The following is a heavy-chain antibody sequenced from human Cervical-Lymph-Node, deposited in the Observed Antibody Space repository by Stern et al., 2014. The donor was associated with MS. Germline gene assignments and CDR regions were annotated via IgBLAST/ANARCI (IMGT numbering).Heavy chain of an antibody. CDR1: GGSMSSYY. CDR3: ARDKTAGLTTVGLDY. D-gene: IGHD1-14*01. CDR2: IYYSGST. Sequence: VQLVESGPGLVKPSETLSLTCTVSGGSMSSYYWSWIRQSPGKGLEWIGNIYYSGSTNYNPSLKSRVTMSVDTSKNQFSLKLTSLTAADTAVYYCARDKTAGLTTVGLDYWGQGTLVTVSS. J-gene: IGHJ4*02. V-gene: IGHV4-59*01.